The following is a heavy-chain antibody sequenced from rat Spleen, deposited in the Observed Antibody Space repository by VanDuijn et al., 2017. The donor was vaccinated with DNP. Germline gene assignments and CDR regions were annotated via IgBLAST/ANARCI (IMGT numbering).Heavy chain of an antibody. CDR1: GFTFSSYW. V-gene: IGHV5-58*01. D-gene: IGHD1-11*01. CDR2: ISASGGST. CDR3: AKAGGYSPWYFDY. J-gene: IGHJ2*01. Sequence: EVQLVESGGGLVQPGRSLKLSCVASGFTFSSYWMYWIRQAPGKGLEWVASISASGGSTSYRDSVKGRFTISRDNAKSTLYLQMDSLRSEDTATYYCAKAGGYSPWYFDYWGQGVMVTVSS.